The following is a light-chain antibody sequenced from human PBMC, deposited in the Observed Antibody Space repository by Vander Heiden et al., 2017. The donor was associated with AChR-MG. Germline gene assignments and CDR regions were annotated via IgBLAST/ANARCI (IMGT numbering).Light chain of an antibody. CDR1: QTSLHNGGNTY. J-gene: IGKJ5*01. CDR3: MQNIQVPIT. Sequence: DIVMTQTPLSLSVTPGQPVSISCKSSQTSLHNGGNTYLYWYLQKAGQPPQLLIYELSNRLSGVPDRFSGSGSGTDFTLKISRVEAEDIGIYYCMQNIQVPITFGQGTRLEIK. CDR2: ELS. V-gene: IGKV2D-29*01.